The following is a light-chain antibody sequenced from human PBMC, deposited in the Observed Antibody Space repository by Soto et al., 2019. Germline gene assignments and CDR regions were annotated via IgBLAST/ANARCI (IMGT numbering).Light chain of an antibody. CDR3: QSYDSSLSVV. J-gene: IGLJ2*01. CDR1: SSNIGAGYD. V-gene: IGLV1-40*01. Sequence: QSVLTQPPSVSGAPGQRVTISCTGSSSNIGAGYDVHWYQQLPGTAPKLLIYGNTNRPSGVPERFSGSKSGTSASLAITGLQAEDEADYYCQSYDSSLSVVFGGGTNSPS. CDR2: GNT.